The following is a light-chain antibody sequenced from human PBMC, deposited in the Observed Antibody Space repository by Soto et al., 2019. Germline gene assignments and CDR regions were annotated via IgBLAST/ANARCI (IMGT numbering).Light chain of an antibody. CDR2: AAS. CDR1: QGLTNN. V-gene: IGKV1-27*01. Sequence: DIQMTQSPSSLSASVGDRVTITCRASQGLTNNLACNKQKPGKVPKLLIYAASTLQSGVPSRFSGSGSGTDFTLTISSLQPEDVATYYCQKYNSAPLTFGGGTKVEIK. J-gene: IGKJ4*01. CDR3: QKYNSAPLT.